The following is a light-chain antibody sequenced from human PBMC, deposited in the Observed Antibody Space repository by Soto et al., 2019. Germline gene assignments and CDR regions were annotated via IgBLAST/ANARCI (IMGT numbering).Light chain of an antibody. J-gene: IGLJ1*01. CDR1: SGDVGGSNF. CDR3: SSQAGANYAFV. CDR2: DVN. V-gene: IGLV2-8*01. Sequence: QSALTQPPSASGSPGQSVSISCTGNSGDVGGSNFVSWYQQHPGKAPKLMIHDVNRRPSGVPDRFTGSKSGNTASLTVSGLQAEDEADYYCSSQAGANYAFVFGSGTKLTVL.